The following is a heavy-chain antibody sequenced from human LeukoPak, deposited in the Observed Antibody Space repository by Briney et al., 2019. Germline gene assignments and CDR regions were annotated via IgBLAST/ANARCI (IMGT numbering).Heavy chain of an antibody. CDR1: GGSISSYY. D-gene: IGHD3-10*01. Sequence: SETLSLTCTVSGGSISSYYWSWIRQPPGKGLEWIGYIYYSGSTNYNPSLKSRVTISVDTSKNQFSLKLSSVTAADTAVYYCARVMVRGLYSYWGQGTLVTVSS. CDR2: IYYSGST. J-gene: IGHJ4*02. CDR3: ARVMVRGLYSY. V-gene: IGHV4-59*12.